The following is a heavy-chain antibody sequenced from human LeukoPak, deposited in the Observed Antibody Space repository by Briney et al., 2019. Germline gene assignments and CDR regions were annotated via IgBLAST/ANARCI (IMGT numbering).Heavy chain of an antibody. CDR2: LYGNSGSK. Sequence: PGGALRLSCTASGFTFSTHAVNWVRQAPGKGLEWVAGLYGNSGSKYYSDSVKGRFTISRDNSQNMLYLQMNSLRAEDTAVYYCAKDLRQGDGYYDIDYWGQGTLVTVSS. V-gene: IGHV3-23*05. CDR1: GFTFSTHA. CDR3: AKDLRQGDGYYDIDY. J-gene: IGHJ4*02. D-gene: IGHD5-24*01.